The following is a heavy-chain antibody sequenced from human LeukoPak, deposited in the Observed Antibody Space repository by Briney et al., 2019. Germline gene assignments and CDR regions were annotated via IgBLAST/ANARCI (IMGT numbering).Heavy chain of an antibody. Sequence: GGSLRLSCAASGFTFSSYGMHWVRQAPGKGLEWVAVIWYDGSDKYYADSVKGRFTISRDNSKNTLYLQMNSLRAEDTAVYYCARGEYSYGHNWFDPWGQGTLVTVSS. CDR2: IWYDGSDK. CDR3: ARGEYSYGHNWFDP. J-gene: IGHJ5*02. V-gene: IGHV3-33*08. D-gene: IGHD5-18*01. CDR1: GFTFSSYG.